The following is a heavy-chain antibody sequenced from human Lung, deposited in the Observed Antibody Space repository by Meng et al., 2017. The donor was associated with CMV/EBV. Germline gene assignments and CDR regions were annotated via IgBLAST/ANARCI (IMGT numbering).Heavy chain of an antibody. CDR3: ATSSSGFFEN. V-gene: IGHV3-7*01. CDR2: INQGGSEK. CDR1: GFTFSTYW. J-gene: IGHJ4*02. D-gene: IGHD3-22*01. Sequence: GEXXKISCAASGFTFSTYWMSWVRQAPGRGLEWVANINQGGSEKYYVASVMGRFTVSRDNAKNSLYLQMNSLRAEDTAIYYCATSSSGFFENWGQGALVTGAS.